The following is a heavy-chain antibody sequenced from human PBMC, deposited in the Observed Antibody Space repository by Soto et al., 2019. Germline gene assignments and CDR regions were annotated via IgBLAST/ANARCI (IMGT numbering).Heavy chain of an antibody. CDR3: ARVRAAAAYGMDV. V-gene: IGHV1-69*02. Sequence: QVQLVQSGAEVKKPGSSVKVSCKASGGTFSSYTISWVRQAPGQGLEWMGRIIPILGIANYAQKFQGRVTITADKXTSTAYMELSSLRSEDTAVYYCARVRAAAAYGMDVWGQGTTVTVSS. J-gene: IGHJ6*02. CDR2: IIPILGIA. CDR1: GGTFSSYT. D-gene: IGHD6-13*01.